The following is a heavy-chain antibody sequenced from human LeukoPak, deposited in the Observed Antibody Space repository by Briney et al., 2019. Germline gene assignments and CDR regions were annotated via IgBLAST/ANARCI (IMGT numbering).Heavy chain of an antibody. J-gene: IGHJ4*02. D-gene: IGHD6-13*01. CDR2: IWYDGSNK. Sequence: PGGSLRLSCAASGFTFSSYGMHWVRQAPGKGLEWVAVIWYDGSNKLYADSVKGRFTISRDNSRNTLYLQMNSLSAEDTAVYYCARDRYSSMWSVFEYWGQGALVTVSS. V-gene: IGHV3-33*01. CDR3: ARDRYSSMWSVFEY. CDR1: GFTFSSYG.